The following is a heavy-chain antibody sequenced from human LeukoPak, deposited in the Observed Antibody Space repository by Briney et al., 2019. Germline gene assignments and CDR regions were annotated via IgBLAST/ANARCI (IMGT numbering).Heavy chain of an antibody. V-gene: IGHV1-69*13. CDR3: ARLRLSYYYDSSGYKATDY. Sequence: EASVKVSCKASGGTFGSYAISWVRQAPGQGLEWMGGIIPIFGTANYAQKFQGRVTITADESTSTAYMELSSLRSEDTAVYYCARLRLSYYYDSSGYKATDYWGQGTLVTVSS. CDR1: GGTFGSYA. CDR2: IIPIFGTA. D-gene: IGHD3-22*01. J-gene: IGHJ4*02.